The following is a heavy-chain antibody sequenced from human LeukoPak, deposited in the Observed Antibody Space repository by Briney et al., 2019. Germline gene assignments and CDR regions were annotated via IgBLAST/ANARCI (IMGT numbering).Heavy chain of an antibody. Sequence: SEILSLTCTVSGGSISSYYWSWIRQPPGKGLEWIGYIYYSGSTNYNPSLKSRVTISVDTSKNQFSLKLSSVTAADTAVYYCARDLLDGDYAYDAFDIWGQGTMVTVSS. CDR3: ARDLLDGDYAYDAFDI. J-gene: IGHJ3*02. CDR2: IYYSGST. CDR1: GGSISSYY. V-gene: IGHV4-59*01. D-gene: IGHD4-17*01.